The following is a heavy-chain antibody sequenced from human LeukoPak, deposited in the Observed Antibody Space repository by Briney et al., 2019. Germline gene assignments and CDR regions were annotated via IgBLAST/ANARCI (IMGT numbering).Heavy chain of an antibody. CDR3: ARTYYYDSSGYRYMDV. Sequence: SETLSLTSTVSGGSISSYYWSWIRQPPGKGLEWIGYIYYSGSTNYNPSLKSRVTISVDTSKNQFSLKLSSVTAADTAVYYCARTYYYDSSGYRYMDVWGKGTTVTVSS. CDR1: GGSISSYY. D-gene: IGHD3-22*01. V-gene: IGHV4-59*01. CDR2: IYYSGST. J-gene: IGHJ6*03.